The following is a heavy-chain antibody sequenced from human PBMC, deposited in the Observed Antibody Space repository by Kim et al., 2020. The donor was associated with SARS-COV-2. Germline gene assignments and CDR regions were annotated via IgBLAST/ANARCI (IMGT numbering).Heavy chain of an antibody. CDR3: ARTGYSSGGVVGYFDY. D-gene: IGHD6-19*01. Sequence: GGSLRLSCAASGFTFSSYWMSWVRQAPGKGLEWVANIKQDGSEKYYVDSVKGRFTISRDNAKNSLYLQMNSLRAEDTAVYYCARTGYSSGGVVGYFDYWGQGTLVTVSS. CDR1: GFTFSSYW. V-gene: IGHV3-7*03. CDR2: IKQDGSEK. J-gene: IGHJ4*02.